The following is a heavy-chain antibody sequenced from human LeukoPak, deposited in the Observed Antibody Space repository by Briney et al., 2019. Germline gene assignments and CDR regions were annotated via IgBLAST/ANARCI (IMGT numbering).Heavy chain of an antibody. CDR1: GFTVSSNY. V-gene: IGHV3-66*01. D-gene: IGHD3-22*01. CDR2: IYSGGSA. J-gene: IGHJ4*02. Sequence: GGSLRLSCAASGFTVSSNYMSWVRQAPGKGLEWVSVIYSGGSAYYAESVKGRFTISRDNSKNTLYLHMNSLRAEDTAVYYCARFVINSSGYYDYFDYWGQGTLVTVSS. CDR3: ARFVINSSGYYDYFDY.